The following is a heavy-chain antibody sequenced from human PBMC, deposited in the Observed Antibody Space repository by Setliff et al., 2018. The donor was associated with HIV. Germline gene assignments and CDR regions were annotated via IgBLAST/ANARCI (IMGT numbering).Heavy chain of an antibody. V-gene: IGHV4-39*07. Sequence: LTCTVSGDSISSSTYYWGWIRQPPGRGLEWIGSIFYTGFTYYSPSLESRVTMSVDTSKNQFSLRVRSVTAADTPVYYCARVVKGYNWNYFDYWGQGTLVTVS. CDR3: ARVVKGYNWNYFDY. CDR2: IFYTGFT. CDR1: GDSISSSTYY. J-gene: IGHJ4*02. D-gene: IGHD1-20*01.